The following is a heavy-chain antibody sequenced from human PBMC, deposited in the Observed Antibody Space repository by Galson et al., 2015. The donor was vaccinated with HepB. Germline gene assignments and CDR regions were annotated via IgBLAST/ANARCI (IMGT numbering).Heavy chain of an antibody. J-gene: IGHJ4*02. CDR3: ARDDDSYGVVDY. V-gene: IGHV3-33*01. CDR1: GFTFSSYG. Sequence: SLRLSCAASGFTFSSYGLHWVRKAPGKGLEWVAVIWYDGSQKYYADSVKGRFTISRDNSKNTLYLQINSLRAEDTAVYYCARDDDSYGVVDYWGQGTLVTVSS. D-gene: IGHD5-18*01. CDR2: IWYDGSQK.